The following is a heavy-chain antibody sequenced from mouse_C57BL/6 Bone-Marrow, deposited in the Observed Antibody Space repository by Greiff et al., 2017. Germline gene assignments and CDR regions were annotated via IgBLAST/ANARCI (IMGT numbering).Heavy chain of an antibody. V-gene: IGHV1-50*01. J-gene: IGHJ4*01. CDR1: GYTFTSFW. CDR2: IDPSASYT. D-gene: IGHD3-1*01. CDR3: ARSGGSYAMDY. Sequence: VQLQQPGAELVKPGASVKLSCKASGYTFTSFWMQWVKQRPGQGLEWIGEIDPSASYTNYNQKFKGKATFTVDTSSSTAYMQLSSLTSEDSAVYYCARSGGSYAMDYWGQGTSVTVSS.